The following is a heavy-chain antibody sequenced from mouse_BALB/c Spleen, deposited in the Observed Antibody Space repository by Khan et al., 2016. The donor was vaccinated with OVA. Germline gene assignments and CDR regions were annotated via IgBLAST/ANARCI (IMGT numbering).Heavy chain of an antibody. Sequence: EVQLQESGPELVKPGASVKVSCKASGYSFTDYNMYWVKQSHGKSLEWIGYIDPYNDVTSYNQKFKGKATLTVDKSSSTAFMHLNSLTSEDSAVYYCARGDDDYDVGLPAYWGQGTLVTVSA. J-gene: IGHJ3*01. D-gene: IGHD2-4*01. CDR1: GYSFTDYN. CDR3: ARGDDDYDVGLPAY. V-gene: IGHV1S135*01. CDR2: IDPYNDVT.